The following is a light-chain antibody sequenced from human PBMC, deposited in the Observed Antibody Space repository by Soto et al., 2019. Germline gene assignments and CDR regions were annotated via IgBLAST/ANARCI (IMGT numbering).Light chain of an antibody. Sequence: EHVLTQSPGTLSLCPGERATLSCRASQVVSSIYLGWYQQKPGKAPRLLMYGASSRDTGIPERFSGSGSGTDFTLTISRLEPEDFAVYYCQQYGSSPRTFGQGTKVDI. CDR2: GAS. CDR3: QQYGSSPRT. J-gene: IGKJ1*01. CDR1: QVVSSIY. V-gene: IGKV3-20*01.